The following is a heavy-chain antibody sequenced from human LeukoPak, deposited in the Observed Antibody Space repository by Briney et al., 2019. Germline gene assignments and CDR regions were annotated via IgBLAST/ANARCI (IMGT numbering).Heavy chain of an antibody. J-gene: IGHJ4*02. CDR1: GGSISSFY. V-gene: IGHV4-59*08. Sequence: PSETLSLTCTVSGGSISSFYWSWIRQPPGKGLEWIGYIYYTGSTNYNSSLKSRVTISVDTSKNQFSLKLNSVTAADTAVFYCAANSADYNTLGSSYKVWGQGTLVTVSS. CDR2: IYYTGST. D-gene: IGHD3-10*01. CDR3: AANSADYNTLGSSYKV.